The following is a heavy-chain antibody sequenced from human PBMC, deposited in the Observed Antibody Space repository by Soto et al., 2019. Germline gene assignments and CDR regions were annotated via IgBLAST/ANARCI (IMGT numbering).Heavy chain of an antibody. J-gene: IGHJ3*01. D-gene: IGHD2-2*01. Sequence: SETLSLTCSVSGDSISSYFKNWIRQPPGKGLEWIGCIYDDGNTKYNPSLESRVTILLDTSKNEFSLRLRSVTSADTAVYYCVSSRSAIYGDAFDVWGQGTMVTVSS. CDR2: IYDDGNT. CDR1: GDSISSYF. V-gene: IGHV4-59*03. CDR3: VSSRSAIYGDAFDV.